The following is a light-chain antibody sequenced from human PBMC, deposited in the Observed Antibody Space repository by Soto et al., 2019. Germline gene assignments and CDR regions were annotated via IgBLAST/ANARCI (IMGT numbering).Light chain of an antibody. J-gene: IGKJ1*01. V-gene: IGKV3-15*01. CDR1: QSVSSN. CDR3: QQCNNWPRT. CDR2: GAS. Sequence: EIVMTQSPATLSVSPGERATLSCRASQSVSSNLAWYQQKPGQAPRLLIYGASTRATGIPARFSGSGSGTEFTLTISSLQSEDFAVDYCQQCNNWPRTFGQGTKVEIK.